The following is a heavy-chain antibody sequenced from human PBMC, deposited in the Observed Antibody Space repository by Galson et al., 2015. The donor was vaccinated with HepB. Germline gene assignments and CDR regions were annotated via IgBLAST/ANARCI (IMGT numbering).Heavy chain of an antibody. CDR1: GFTFSDYG. Sequence: SLRLSCAASGFTFSDYGMHWVRQAPGKGLEWVAVIWYDGRKYFYADSVRGRFTISRDNFKNTLHLQMNSLRDEDTAIYYCARVKYDETSEVLDYWGQGTLVSVSS. CDR3: ARVKYDETSEVLDY. J-gene: IGHJ4*02. V-gene: IGHV3-33*01. D-gene: IGHD3-22*01. CDR2: IWYDGRKY.